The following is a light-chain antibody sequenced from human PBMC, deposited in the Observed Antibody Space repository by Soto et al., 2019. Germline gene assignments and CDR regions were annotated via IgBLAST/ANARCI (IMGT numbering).Light chain of an antibody. CDR1: QSISNY. V-gene: IGKV1-5*03. J-gene: IGKJ1*01. Sequence: DIQMTQSPSSLSASIGDRVTITCRASQSISNYLNWYQQKPGKAPKLLIYKASSLESGVPSRFSGSGSGTEFTLTIRSLQPDDFATYYCQQYNTYLWTFGQGTKVDIK. CDR3: QQYNTYLWT. CDR2: KAS.